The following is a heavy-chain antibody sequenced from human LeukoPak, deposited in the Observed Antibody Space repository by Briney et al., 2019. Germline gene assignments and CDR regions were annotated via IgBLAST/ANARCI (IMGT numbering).Heavy chain of an antibody. J-gene: IGHJ5*02. CDR2: INHSGST. CDR1: GGSFSGYY. D-gene: IGHD6-13*01. V-gene: IGHV4-34*01. CDR3: ARASWYSSSWFVGWFDP. Sequence: SETLSLTWAVYGGSFSGYYWSWIRQPPGKGLEWIGEINHSGSTNYNPSLKSRVTISVDTSKNQFSLKLSSVTAADTAVYYCARASWYSSSWFVGWFDPWGQGTLVTVSS.